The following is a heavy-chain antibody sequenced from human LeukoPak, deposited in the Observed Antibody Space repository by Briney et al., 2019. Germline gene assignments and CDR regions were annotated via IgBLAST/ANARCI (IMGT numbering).Heavy chain of an antibody. CDR2: IKQDGSEK. D-gene: IGHD3-9*01. CDR1: GFTFSSYW. Sequence: GGSLRLSCAASGFTFSSYWMSWVRQAPGKGVEWVANIKQDGSEKYYVDSVKGRFTISRDNAKNSLYLQMNSLRAEDTAGYYCARDARYFDWLLSRYFDYWGQGTLVTVSS. J-gene: IGHJ4*02. V-gene: IGHV3-7*01. CDR3: ARDARYFDWLLSRYFDY.